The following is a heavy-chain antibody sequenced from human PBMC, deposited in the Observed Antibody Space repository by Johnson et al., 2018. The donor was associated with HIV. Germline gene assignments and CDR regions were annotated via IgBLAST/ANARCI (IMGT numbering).Heavy chain of an antibody. J-gene: IGHJ3*02. CDR3: ARDDDAFNI. V-gene: IGHV3-30-3*01. Sequence: QVQLVESGGGVVQPGGSLRLSCAASGFTFSSYAMHWVRQAPGKGLEWVAVISYDGDNKYYADSVNGRFTISKDNSKDTLYMEMNNLRLEDTAVYYCARDDDAFNIWGQGTMVPVSS. CDR1: GFTFSSYA. CDR2: ISYDGDNK.